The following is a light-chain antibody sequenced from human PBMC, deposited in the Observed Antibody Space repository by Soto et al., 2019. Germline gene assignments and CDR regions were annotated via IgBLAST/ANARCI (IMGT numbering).Light chain of an antibody. CDR3: SSYTSGNTLV. J-gene: IGLJ1*01. CDR2: EVS. V-gene: IGLV2-14*01. Sequence: QSALTQPASVSGSPGQSITISCTGTSSDIGTYNYVSWNQQHPGKAPKVIIYEVSNRPSGVSNRYSGSKSGNTASLTISGLQAEDEADYDCSSYTSGNTLVFGTGTKLTV. CDR1: SSDIGTYNY.